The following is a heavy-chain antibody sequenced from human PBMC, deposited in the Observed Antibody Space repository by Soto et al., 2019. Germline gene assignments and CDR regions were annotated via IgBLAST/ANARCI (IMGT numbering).Heavy chain of an antibody. Sequence: TLSLTCAVSGGSISSGGYSWSWIRQPPGKGLEWIGYIYHSGSTYYNPSLKSRVTISVDRSKNQFSLKLSSVTAADTAVYYCARVIADMAGGYYYGMDVWGQGTTVTVSS. CDR3: ARVIADMAGGYYYGMDV. CDR1: GGSISSGGYS. V-gene: IGHV4-30-2*01. D-gene: IGHD6-13*01. CDR2: IYHSGST. J-gene: IGHJ6*02.